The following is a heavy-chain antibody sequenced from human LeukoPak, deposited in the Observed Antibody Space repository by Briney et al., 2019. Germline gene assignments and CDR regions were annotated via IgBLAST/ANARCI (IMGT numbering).Heavy chain of an antibody. J-gene: IGHJ4*02. D-gene: IGHD6-6*01. CDR3: ARLGIEARGYFDY. V-gene: IGHV4-4*09. Sequence: SETLSLTCTVSGGPISGYSWSWIRQPPGKGLEWIGYIYTSGSTSYNPSLKSRATISVDTSKNQFSLKLNSVTAADTAVYYCARLGIEARGYFDYWGQGTLVTVSS. CDR2: IYTSGST. CDR1: GGPISGYS.